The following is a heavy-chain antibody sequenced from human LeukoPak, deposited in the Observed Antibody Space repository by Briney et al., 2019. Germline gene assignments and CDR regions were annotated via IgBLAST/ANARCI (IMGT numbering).Heavy chain of an antibody. D-gene: IGHD2-2*01. CDR1: GFTFDDYA. CDR3: AKLAYCSSTSCYWWKAFDI. CDR2: ISWNSGSI. V-gene: IGHV3-9*01. Sequence: GGSLRLSCAASGFTFDDYAMHWVRQAPGKGLEWVSGISWNSGSIGYADSVKGRFIISRDNAKNSLYLQMNSLRAEDTALYYCAKLAYCSSTSCYWWKAFDIWGQGTMVTVSS. J-gene: IGHJ3*02.